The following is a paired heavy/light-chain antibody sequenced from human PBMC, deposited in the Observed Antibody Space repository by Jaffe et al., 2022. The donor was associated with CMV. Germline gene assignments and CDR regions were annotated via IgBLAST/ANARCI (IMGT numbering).Heavy chain of an antibody. CDR2: INHSGST. Sequence: QVQLQQWGAGLLKPSETLSLTCAVYGGSFSGYYWSWIRQPPGKGLEWIGEINHSGSTNYNPSLKSRVTISVDTSKNQFSLKLSSVTAADTAVYYCARGRVVVVAATRYYYYGMDVWGQGTTVTVSS. CDR1: GGSFSGYY. J-gene: IGHJ6*02. D-gene: IGHD2-15*01. CDR3: ARGRVVVVAATRYYYYGMDV. V-gene: IGHV4-34*01.
Light chain of an antibody. CDR2: DAS. CDR1: QSVSSY. Sequence: EIVLTQSPATLSLSPGERATLSCRASQSVSSYLAWYQQKPGQAPRLLIYDASNRATGIPARFSGSGSGTDFTLTISSLEPEDFAVYYCQQRSNWPSLTFGGGTKVEIK. V-gene: IGKV3-11*01. J-gene: IGKJ4*01. CDR3: QQRSNWPSLT.